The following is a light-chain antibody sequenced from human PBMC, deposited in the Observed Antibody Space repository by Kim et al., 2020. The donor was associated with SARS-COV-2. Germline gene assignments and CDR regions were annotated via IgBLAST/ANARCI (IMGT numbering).Light chain of an antibody. CDR3: QQYNSYPLT. CDR1: LSINSV. CDR2: KAS. Sequence: AYVGARDTLHVRDRLSINSVLAWFMQRTGKAPKLPIDKASTLQSGGPSRFIGSGSGKEFPLIISSLQPDDFATFYCQQYNSYPLTFGGGTKVDIK. J-gene: IGKJ4*01. V-gene: IGKV1-5*03.